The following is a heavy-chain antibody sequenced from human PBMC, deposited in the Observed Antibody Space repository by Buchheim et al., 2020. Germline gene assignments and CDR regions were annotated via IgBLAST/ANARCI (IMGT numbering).Heavy chain of an antibody. CDR3: ARDGGYRYGSVVPYYFDY. CDR2: INPRSAAR. D-gene: IGHD5-18*01. CDR1: GYTFIDYY. Sequence: QVQLVQSGAEVKKPGASVKVSCKTSGYTFIDYYVHWMRQAPGQGPEWMGWINPRSAARNYAQKFQGRVTMTRDTSISTAYMELNRLRSDETAVYYCARDGGYRYGSVVPYYFDYWGQGTL. V-gene: IGHV1-2*02. J-gene: IGHJ4*02.